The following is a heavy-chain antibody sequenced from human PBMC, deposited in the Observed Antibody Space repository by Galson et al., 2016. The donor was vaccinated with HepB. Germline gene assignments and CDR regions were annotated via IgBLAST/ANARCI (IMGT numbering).Heavy chain of an antibody. D-gene: IGHD3-16*01. CDR1: GYTLTTYG. CDR3: ARDVGSLYYFDY. V-gene: IGHV1-18*01. CDR2: ISAFNGDT. J-gene: IGHJ4*02. Sequence: SVKVSCKASGYTLTTYGISWVRQAPGQGLEWMGWISAFNGDTKYAQSLQGRVTMTTDTSTSTAYMELRSLRSDDTALYFCARDVGSLYYFDYWGQGTLVTVSS.